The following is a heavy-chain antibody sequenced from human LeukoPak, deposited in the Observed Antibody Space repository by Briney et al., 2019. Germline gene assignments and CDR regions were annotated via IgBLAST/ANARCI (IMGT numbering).Heavy chain of an antibody. V-gene: IGHV3-23*01. J-gene: IGHJ4*02. CDR2: VSGGGGST. CDR1: GFTFTNFG. Sequence: ESGGSLRLSCAASGFTFTNFGMSWVRQAPGKGLEWVSAVSGGGGSTFYADSVKGRFTISRDNSKNTVYLQMNSLRAEDTAVYYCAKEKNSGYYYHFDYWGQGTLVTVSP. D-gene: IGHD3-22*01. CDR3: AKEKNSGYYYHFDY.